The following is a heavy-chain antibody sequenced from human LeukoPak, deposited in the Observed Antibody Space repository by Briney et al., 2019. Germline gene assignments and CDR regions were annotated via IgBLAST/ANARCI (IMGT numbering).Heavy chain of an antibody. D-gene: IGHD5-12*01. CDR2: IIPIFGTA. CDR3: ASGYSGNYYVVY. CDR1: GGTFSSYA. V-gene: IGHV1-69*05. J-gene: IGHJ4*02. Sequence: GASVKVSCKASGGTFSSYAISWVRQAPGQGLEWMGGIIPIFGTANYAQKFQGRVTITTGESTSTAYMELSSLRSEDTAVYYCASGYSGNYYVVYWGQGTLVTVSS.